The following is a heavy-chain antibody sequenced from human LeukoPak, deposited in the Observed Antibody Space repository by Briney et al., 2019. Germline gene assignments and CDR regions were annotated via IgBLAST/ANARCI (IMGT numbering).Heavy chain of an antibody. Sequence: SQTLSLTCALSGDSVSNNIATWNWVRQSPSRGLEWLGRTYYRSRWGNDYAISVKGRITINPDTSRNQFSLQFNSVTPEDAAVYYCVRDSDDYYWALDFWGQGTPVTVSS. CDR3: VRDSDDYYWALDF. V-gene: IGHV6-1*01. CDR1: GDSVSNNIAT. D-gene: IGHD3-10*01. CDR2: TYYRSRWGN. J-gene: IGHJ4*02.